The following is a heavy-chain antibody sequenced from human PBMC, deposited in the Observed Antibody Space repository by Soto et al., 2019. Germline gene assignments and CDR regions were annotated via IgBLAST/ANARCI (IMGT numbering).Heavy chain of an antibody. CDR2: IYYSGST. CDR3: ARLGAQEIDP. J-gene: IGHJ5*02. V-gene: IGHV4-59*08. D-gene: IGHD3-16*01. CDR1: GGSISSYY. Sequence: SETLSLTCSVSGGSISSYYWSWIRQPPGKGLEWIGYIYYSGSTNYNPSLKSRVTISVDTSKNHFSLMLSFVTAADTAVYYCARLGAQEIDPWGQGTLVTVSS.